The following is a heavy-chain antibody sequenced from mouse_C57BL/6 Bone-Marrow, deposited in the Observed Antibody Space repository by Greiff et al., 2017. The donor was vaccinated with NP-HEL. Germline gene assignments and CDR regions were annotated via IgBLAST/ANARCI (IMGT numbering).Heavy chain of an antibody. CDR3: ARDYGSSYGAY. D-gene: IGHD1-1*01. J-gene: IGHJ3*01. Sequence: VQLQQSGPELVKPGASVKISCKASGYAFSSSWMNWVKQRPGKGLEWIGRIYPGAGDTNYNGKFKGKATLTADKSSSTAYMKLSSLTSEDSAVYFCARDYGSSYGAYWGQGTLVTVSA. CDR1: GYAFSSSW. CDR2: IYPGAGDT. V-gene: IGHV1-82*01.